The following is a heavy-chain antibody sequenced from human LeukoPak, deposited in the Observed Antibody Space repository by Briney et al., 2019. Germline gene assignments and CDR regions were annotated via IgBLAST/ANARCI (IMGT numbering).Heavy chain of an antibody. CDR3: ARDPYSGSYSAYYYYYMDV. J-gene: IGHJ6*03. D-gene: IGHD1-26*01. CDR2: ITSSSSYI. V-gene: IGHV3-21*01. Sequence: GGSLRLSCAASGFTFSNYNMNWVRHTPGEGPEWVSSITSSSSYIYYADSVKGRFTISRDNAKNSLYLQMNSLRAEDTAVYYCARDPYSGSYSAYYYYYMDVWGKGTTVTVSS. CDR1: GFTFSNYN.